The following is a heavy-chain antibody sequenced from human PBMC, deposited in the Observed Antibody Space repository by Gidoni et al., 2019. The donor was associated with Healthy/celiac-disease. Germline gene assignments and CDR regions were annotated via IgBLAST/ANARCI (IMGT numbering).Heavy chain of an antibody. V-gene: IGHV3-73*02. CDR2: IRSKANSYAT. J-gene: IGHJ4*02. Sequence: VQLVESGGGLVQPGGSLKLPCAASGFSFSGPALPWVRQASGKGLEWVGRIRSKANSYATAYAASVKGRFTISRDDSKNTAYLQMNSLKTEDTAVYYCTRHVGTVANHPPGFDYWGQGTLVTVSS. CDR3: TRHVGTVANHPPGFDY. D-gene: IGHD1-1*01. CDR1: GFSFSGPA.